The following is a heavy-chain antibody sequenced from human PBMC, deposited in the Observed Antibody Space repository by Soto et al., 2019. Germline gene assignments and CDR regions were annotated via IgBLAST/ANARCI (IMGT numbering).Heavy chain of an antibody. CDR3: AGTTAYGDYEDY. V-gene: IGHV1-69*01. J-gene: IGHJ4*02. CDR2: IIPIFGTA. D-gene: IGHD4-17*01. Sequence: QVQLVQSGAEVKKPGSSVKVSCKASGGTFSSYAISWVLQAPGQGLEWMGGIIPIFGTANYAQKFQGRVTITADESMSTAYMELSSLRSEDTAVYYCAGTTAYGDYEDYWGQGTLVTVSS. CDR1: GGTFSSYA.